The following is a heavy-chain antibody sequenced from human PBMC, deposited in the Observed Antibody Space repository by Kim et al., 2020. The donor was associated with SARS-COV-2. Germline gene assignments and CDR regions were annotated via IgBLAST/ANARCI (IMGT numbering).Heavy chain of an antibody. D-gene: IGHD4-17*01. CDR3: ATDYVNYYYYYSMDV. CDR2: ISSSGETK. Sequence: GGSLRLSCAASGFTFRNYEMNWVHLAPGKGLEWVSHISSSGETKDYADSVKGRFTISRDNAKNSLYLQINSLRAEDTALYYCATDYVNYYYYYSMDVWGRGTTVTVSS. V-gene: IGHV3-48*03. J-gene: IGHJ6*02. CDR1: GFTFRNYE.